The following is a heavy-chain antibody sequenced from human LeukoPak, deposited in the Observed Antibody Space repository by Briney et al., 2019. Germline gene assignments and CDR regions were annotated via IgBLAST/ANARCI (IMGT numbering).Heavy chain of an antibody. D-gene: IGHD3-3*01. V-gene: IGHV3-48*01. CDR1: GFTFSSYS. CDR2: ISSSSSTI. Sequence: GGSLRLSCAASGFTFSSYSMNWVRQAPGKGLEWVSYISSSSSTIYYADSVKGRFTISRDNAKNSLYLQMNSLRAEDTAVYYCARDGAAYDFWSGLNWFDPWGQEPWSPSPQ. J-gene: IGHJ5*02. CDR3: ARDGAAYDFWSGLNWFDP.